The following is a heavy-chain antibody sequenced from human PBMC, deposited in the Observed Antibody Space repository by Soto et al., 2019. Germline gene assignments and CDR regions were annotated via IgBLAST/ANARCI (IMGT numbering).Heavy chain of an antibody. CDR2: IYYSGST. D-gene: IGHD2-15*01. CDR3: ARNVGYCSGGSCQRFDP. J-gene: IGHJ5*02. V-gene: IGHV4-39*01. CDR1: GGSISSSSYY. Sequence: PSETLSLTCTVSGGSISSSSYYWGWIRQPPGKGLEWIGSIYYSGSTYYNPSLKSRVTISVDTSKNQFSLKLSSVTAADTAVYYCARNVGYCSGGSCQRFDPWGQGTLVTVSS.